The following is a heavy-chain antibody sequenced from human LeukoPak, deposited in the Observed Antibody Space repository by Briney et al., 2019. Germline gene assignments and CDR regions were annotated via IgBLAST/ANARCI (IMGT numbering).Heavy chain of an antibody. CDR3: SKFYDYGDSRGYFDY. CDR1: GYTFTGYY. CDR2: INPNSGGT. Sequence: GASVKVSCKASGYTFTGYYMHWVRQAPGQGLEWMGWINPNSGGTNYAQKFQGRVTMTRDTSISTAYMELNSLRAEDTAVYYCSKFYDYGDSRGYFDYWGQGTLVTVSS. D-gene: IGHD4-17*01. V-gene: IGHV1-2*02. J-gene: IGHJ4*02.